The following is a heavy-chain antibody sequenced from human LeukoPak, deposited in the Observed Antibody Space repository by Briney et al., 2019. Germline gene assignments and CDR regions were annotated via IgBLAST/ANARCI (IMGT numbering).Heavy chain of an antibody. V-gene: IGHV4-59*01. J-gene: IGHJ4*02. CDR2: IYYSGST. CDR1: GGSISSYY. Sequence: SETLSLTCTVSGGSISSYYWSWIRQPPGKGLEWIGYIYYSGSTNYNPSLKSRVTISVDTSKNQFSLKLSSVTAADTAVYYCAGDYGSGSYRFDYWGQGTLVTVSS. CDR3: AGDYGSGSYRFDY. D-gene: IGHD3-10*01.